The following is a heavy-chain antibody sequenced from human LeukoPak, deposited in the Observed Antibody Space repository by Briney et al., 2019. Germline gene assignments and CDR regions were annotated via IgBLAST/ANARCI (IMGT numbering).Heavy chain of an antibody. D-gene: IGHD4-11*01. CDR1: GFTFDDYA. J-gene: IGHJ6*03. V-gene: IGHV3-23*01. Sequence: GGSLRLSCAASGFTFDDYAMHWVRQAPGKGLEWVSAISGSGGSTYYADSVKGRFTISRDNSKNTLYLQMNSLRAEDTAVYYCAKAHRLQNYYYYYMDVWGKGTTVTVSS. CDR3: AKAHRLQNYYYYYMDV. CDR2: ISGSGGST.